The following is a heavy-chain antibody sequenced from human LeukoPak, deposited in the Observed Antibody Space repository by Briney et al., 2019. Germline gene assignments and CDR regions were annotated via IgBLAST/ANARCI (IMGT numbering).Heavy chain of an antibody. CDR2: VFYNGAT. CDR3: ARDIPRYCSSTSCSVEGGGHNWFDP. Sequence: SETLSLTCAVSGGSIGRYYWTWIRQPPGKGLEWIGCVFYNGATNYNPSLKSRVTISVDTSKNQFSLKLTSVAAADSAVYYCARDIPRYCSSTSCSVEGGGHNWFDPWGQGTLVTVSS. D-gene: IGHD2-2*01. J-gene: IGHJ5*02. CDR1: GGSIGRYY. V-gene: IGHV4-59*01.